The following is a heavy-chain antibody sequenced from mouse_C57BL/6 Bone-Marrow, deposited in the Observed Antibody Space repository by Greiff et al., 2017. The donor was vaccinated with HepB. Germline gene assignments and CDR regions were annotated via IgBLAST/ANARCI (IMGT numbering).Heavy chain of an antibody. V-gene: IGHV1-26*01. CDR1: GYTFTDYY. J-gene: IGHJ3*01. D-gene: IGHD6-1*01. CDR2: INPNNGGT. CDR3: ARERLFDY. Sequence: VQLQQSGPELVKPGASVKISCKASGYTFTDYYMNWVKQSHGKSLEWIGDINPNNGGTSYNQKFKGKATLTVDKSSSTAYMELRSLTSEDSAVYYCARERLFDYWGQGTLVTVSA.